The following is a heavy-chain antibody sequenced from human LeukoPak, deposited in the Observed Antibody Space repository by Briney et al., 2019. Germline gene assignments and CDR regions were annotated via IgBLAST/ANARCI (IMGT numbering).Heavy chain of an antibody. CDR3: AKVPTVLTYYFDY. D-gene: IGHD4-23*01. CDR1: GFTFSTYA. V-gene: IGHV3-23*01. J-gene: IGHJ4*02. CDR2: ISGSGGST. Sequence: GGSLRLSCAASGFTFSTYAMSWVRQAPGKGLEWVSAISGSGGSTYYADSVKGRFTISRDNSKNTLYLQMNSLRAEDTAVYYCAKVPTVLTYYFDYWGQGTLVTVSS.